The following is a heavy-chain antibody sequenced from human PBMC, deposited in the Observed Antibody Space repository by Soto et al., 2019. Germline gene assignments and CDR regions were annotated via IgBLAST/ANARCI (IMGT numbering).Heavy chain of an antibody. CDR2: INPNSGGT. Sequence: ASVKVSCKASGYTFTGYYMHWVRQAPGQGLEWMGWINPNSGGTNYAQKFQGRVTMTRDTSISTAYMELGRLRSDDTAVYYCARDAGMITFGGVIVLSPFDYWGQGPLVTVSS. CDR3: ARDAGMITFGGVIVLSPFDY. D-gene: IGHD3-16*02. CDR1: GYTFTGYY. J-gene: IGHJ4*02. V-gene: IGHV1-2*02.